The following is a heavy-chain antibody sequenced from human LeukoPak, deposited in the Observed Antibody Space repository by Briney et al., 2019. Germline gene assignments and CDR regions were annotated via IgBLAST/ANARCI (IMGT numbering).Heavy chain of an antibody. CDR1: GYTFTGYY. CDR3: ARGIRIVVVTANWFDP. J-gene: IGHJ5*02. CDR2: INPNSGGT. V-gene: IGHV1-2*02. D-gene: IGHD2-21*02. Sequence: VASVKVSCKASGYTFTGYYMHWVRQAPGQGLEWMGWINPNSGGTNYAQKFQGRVTMTRDTSISTAYMELSRLRSDDTAVYYCARGIRIVVVTANWFDPWGQGTLVTVSS.